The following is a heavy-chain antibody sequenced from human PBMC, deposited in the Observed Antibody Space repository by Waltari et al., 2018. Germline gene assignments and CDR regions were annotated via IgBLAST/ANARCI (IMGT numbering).Heavy chain of an antibody. CDR1: GYTFTAYY. Sequence: QVQLVHSGTEVKQPGASVKVSCKASGYTFTAYYIHWVRQAPGQGLEWMERINSNSGTTNYAQKFKGRVTMTRDTSISTAYLELSSLRSDDTAVFYCARESSSGNNYFDYWGQGTLVTVSS. D-gene: IGHD6-19*01. V-gene: IGHV1-2*06. J-gene: IGHJ4*02. CDR2: INSNSGTT. CDR3: ARESSSGNNYFDY.